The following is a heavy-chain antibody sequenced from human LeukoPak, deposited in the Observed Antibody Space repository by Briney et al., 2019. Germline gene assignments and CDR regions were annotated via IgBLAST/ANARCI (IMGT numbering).Heavy chain of an antibody. CDR1: GGSISSYY. V-gene: IGHV4-59*01. D-gene: IGHD6-19*01. J-gene: IGHJ2*01. Sequence: SETLSLTCTVSGGSISSYYWSWIRQPPGKGLEWIGYIYYSGSTKYKPSLKSRVTISVDTSKNQFSLKLSSVTAADTAVYYCARSTKNSSGWYGAHTDWYFDLWGRGTLVTVS. CDR2: IYYSGST. CDR3: ARSTKNSSGWYGAHTDWYFDL.